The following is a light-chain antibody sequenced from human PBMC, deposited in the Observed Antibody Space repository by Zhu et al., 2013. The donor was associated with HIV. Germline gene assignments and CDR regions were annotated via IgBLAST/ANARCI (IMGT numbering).Light chain of an antibody. J-gene: IGKJ3*01. CDR1: QGISNY. CDR3: QHVNDNPA. V-gene: IGKV1D-13*01. Sequence: IQMTQSPSSLSASVGDRVTITCRASQGISNYLAWYQQKPGKVPKLLIYKASSLESGVPSRFSGSGSGTEFTLTITSLQPEDFATYYCQHVNDNPAFGPGTTVDFK. CDR2: KAS.